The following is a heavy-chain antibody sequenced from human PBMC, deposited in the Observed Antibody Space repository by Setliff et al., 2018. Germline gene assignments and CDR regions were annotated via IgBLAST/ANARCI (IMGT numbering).Heavy chain of an antibody. CDR1: GFTFSSCG. CDR3: ARNWVTAQHYYYGMDV. V-gene: IGHV3-33*01. CDR2: IWYDGSNK. D-gene: IGHD2-21*02. J-gene: IGHJ6*02. Sequence: GGSLRLSCAASGFTFSSCGMHWVRQAPGKGLEWVAVIWYDGSNKYYADSVEGRFTISRDNSKNTLFLQMNSLRAEDTAAYYCARNWVTAQHYYYGMDVWGQGTTGTVSS.